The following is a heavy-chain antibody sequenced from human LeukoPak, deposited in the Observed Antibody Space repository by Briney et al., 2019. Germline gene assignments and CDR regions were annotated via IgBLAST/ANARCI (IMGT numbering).Heavy chain of an antibody. V-gene: IGHV3-43*02. Sequence: PGGSLRPSCAASGFTFDDYAMRWVRQAPGKGLEWVSLISGDGGSTYYADSVKGRFTISRDNSKNSLYLQMNSLRTEDTALYYCAKDDGGYCSGGSCYEGFDYWGQGPLVTVSS. CDR3: AKDDGGYCSGGSCYEGFDY. CDR1: GFTFDDYA. D-gene: IGHD2-15*01. J-gene: IGHJ4*02. CDR2: ISGDGGST.